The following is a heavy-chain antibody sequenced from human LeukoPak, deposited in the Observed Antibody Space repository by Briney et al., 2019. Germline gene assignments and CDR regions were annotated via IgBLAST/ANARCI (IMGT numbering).Heavy chain of an antibody. J-gene: IGHJ4*02. V-gene: IGHV1-2*02. CDR1: VYTFTGYY. Sequence: EASVKVSCKASVYTFTGYYMHWVRQAPGQGLEWMGWINPNSGGTSYAQKFQGRVTMTRDTSISTAYMELSRLRSDDTAVYYCARGRGYRTEGYWGQGTLVTVSS. CDR3: ARGRGYRTEGY. D-gene: IGHD5-12*01. CDR2: INPNSGGT.